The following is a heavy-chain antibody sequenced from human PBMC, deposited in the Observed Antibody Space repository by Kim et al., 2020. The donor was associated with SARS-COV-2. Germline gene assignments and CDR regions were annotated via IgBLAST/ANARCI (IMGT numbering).Heavy chain of an antibody. CDR1: GYSFSNYG. V-gene: IGHV1-18*01. D-gene: IGHD3-22*01. Sequence: ASVKVSCKASGYSFSNYGLVWARQAPGQGLEWMGWISSNSGHTKYAQNVQGRVTLTTDTSTNTGYMELSSLRSDDTAVYYCAPYYASNSYRGQWDWGQGTPGTVSS. CDR2: ISSNSGHT. J-gene: IGHJ4*01. CDR3: APYYASNSYRGQWD.